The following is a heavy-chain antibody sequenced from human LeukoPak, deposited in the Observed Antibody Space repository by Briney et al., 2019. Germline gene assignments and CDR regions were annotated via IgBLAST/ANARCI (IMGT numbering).Heavy chain of an antibody. V-gene: IGHV1-2*06. D-gene: IGHD3-3*01. CDR3: ARSNLVLRFLEWLFPFDY. Sequence: GASVKVSCKASGYTFTGYYMHWVRQAPGQGLEWMGRINPNSGGTNYAQKFQGRVTMTRDTSISTAYMEPSRLRSDDTAVYYCARSNLVLRFLEWLFPFDYWGQGTLVTVSS. CDR2: INPNSGGT. J-gene: IGHJ4*02. CDR1: GYTFTGYY.